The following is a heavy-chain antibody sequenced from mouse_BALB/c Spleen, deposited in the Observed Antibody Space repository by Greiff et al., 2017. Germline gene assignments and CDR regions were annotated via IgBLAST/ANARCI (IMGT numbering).Heavy chain of an antibody. CDR1: GYTFTNYW. V-gene: IGHV1-63*02. CDR2: IYPGGGYT. Sequence: VQLQQSGAELVRPGTSVKISCKASGYTFTNYWLGWVKQRPGHGLEWIGDIYPGGGYTNYNEKFKGKATLTADTSSSTAYMQLSSLTSEDSAVYFCASNYYGSSPFAYWGQGTLVTVSA. CDR3: ASNYYGSSPFAY. D-gene: IGHD1-1*01. J-gene: IGHJ3*01.